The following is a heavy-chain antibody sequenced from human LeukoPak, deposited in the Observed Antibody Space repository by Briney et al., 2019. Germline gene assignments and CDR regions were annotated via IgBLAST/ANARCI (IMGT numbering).Heavy chain of an antibody. CDR1: GGSISSYY. D-gene: IGHD3-9*01. CDR2: IYYSGST. J-gene: IGHJ6*02. Sequence: SETLFLTCTVSGGSISSYYWSWIRQPPGKGLEWIGYIYYSGSTNYNPSLKSRVTISVDTSKNQFSLKLSSVTAADTAVYYCARIHFDWSPLGYYYYGMDVWGQGTTVTVSS. V-gene: IGHV4-59*01. CDR3: ARIHFDWSPLGYYYYGMDV.